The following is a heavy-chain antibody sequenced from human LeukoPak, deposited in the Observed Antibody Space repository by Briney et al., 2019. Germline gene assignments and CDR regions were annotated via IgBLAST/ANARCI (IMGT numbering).Heavy chain of an antibody. V-gene: IGHV4-34*01. CDR1: GGSFSGYY. CDR3: ARGTGDPHFDY. CDR2: INHSGST. J-gene: IGHJ4*02. D-gene: IGHD7-27*01. Sequence: PSETLSLTCAVYGGSFSGYYWSWIRQPPGKGLEWIGEINHSGSTNYNPSLKSRVTISVDTSKNQFSLKLSSVTAADTAVYYCARGTGDPHFDYWGQGTLVTVSS.